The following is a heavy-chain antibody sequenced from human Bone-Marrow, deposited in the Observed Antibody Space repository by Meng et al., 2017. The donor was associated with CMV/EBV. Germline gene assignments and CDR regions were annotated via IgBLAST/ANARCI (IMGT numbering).Heavy chain of an antibody. V-gene: IGHV3-21*01. D-gene: IGHD5-18*01. CDR1: GFTFDDYW. J-gene: IGHJ4*02. CDR2: ISSSSSYI. Sequence: GGSLRLSCAASGFTFDDYWMSWVRQAPGKGLEWVSSISSSSSYIYYADSAKGRFTISRDNAKNSLYLQMNSLRAEDTAVYYCARTLWRHADYWGQGTLVTVSS. CDR3: ARTLWRHADY.